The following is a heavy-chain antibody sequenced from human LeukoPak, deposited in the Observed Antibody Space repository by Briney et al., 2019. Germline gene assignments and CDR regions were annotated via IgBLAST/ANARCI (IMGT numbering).Heavy chain of an antibody. V-gene: IGHV3-30*03. CDR2: ISFDGSNK. J-gene: IGHJ3*02. CDR3: EVTGVGYCSSTSCYGAFDI. CDR1: GFTFSSYG. D-gene: IGHD2-2*01. Sequence: GRSLRLSCAASGFTFSSYGMHWVGQAPGKGLEWVAFISFDGSNKYYADSVKGRFTISRDNSKNTLYLQMNSLRAEDTAVYYCEVTGVGYCSSTSCYGAFDIWGQGTMVTVSS.